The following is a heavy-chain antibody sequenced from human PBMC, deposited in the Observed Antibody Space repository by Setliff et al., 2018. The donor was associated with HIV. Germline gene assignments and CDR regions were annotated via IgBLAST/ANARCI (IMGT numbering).Heavy chain of an antibody. D-gene: IGHD3-10*01. CDR3: TTTLSLWFEYYFDY. CDR2: INSDGTST. Sequence: GGSLRLSCEASGFTFSDYDFHWVRQAPGKGLVWVSRINSDGTSTTYADSVKGRFTISRDNAKNTLYLQMNSLKSEDTAVYYCTTTLSLWFEYYFDYWGQGTLVTVSS. V-gene: IGHV3-74*03. CDR1: GFTFSDYD. J-gene: IGHJ4*02.